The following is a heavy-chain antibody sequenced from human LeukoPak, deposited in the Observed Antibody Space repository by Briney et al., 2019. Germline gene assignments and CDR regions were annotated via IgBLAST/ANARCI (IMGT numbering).Heavy chain of an antibody. V-gene: IGHV3-66*01. Sequence: GGSLRLSCTASEFTVSSNYMSWVRQAPGKGLEWVSVIYSGGSTYYADSVKGRFTISRDNSKNTLYLQMNSLRAEDTAVYYCARSAVGGYSGYDVNWGQGTLVTVSS. CDR1: EFTVSSNY. CDR3: ARSAVGGYSGYDVN. J-gene: IGHJ4*02. D-gene: IGHD5-12*01. CDR2: IYSGGST.